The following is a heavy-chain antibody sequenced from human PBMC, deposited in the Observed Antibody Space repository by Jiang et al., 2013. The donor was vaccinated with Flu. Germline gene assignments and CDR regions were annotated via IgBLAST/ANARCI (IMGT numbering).Heavy chain of an antibody. CDR1: GYSISNNYY. CDR2: IFHSGTT. Sequence: GPGLVKPSETLSLTCVVSGYSISNNYYWGWIRQPPGKGLEWIGSIFHSGTTYYNPSLKSRVTISMDTSKNQFSLNLNSVTAADTAMYYCATMLTVVFDAFDIWVKGHWSPSLQ. J-gene: IGHJ3*02. D-gene: IGHD2-15*01. CDR3: ATMLTVVFDAFDI. V-gene: IGHV4-38-2*01.